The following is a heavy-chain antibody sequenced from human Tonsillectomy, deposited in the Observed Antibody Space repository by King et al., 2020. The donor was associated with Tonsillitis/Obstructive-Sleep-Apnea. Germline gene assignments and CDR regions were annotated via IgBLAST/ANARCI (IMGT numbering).Heavy chain of an antibody. V-gene: IGHV3-7*01. Sequence: QLVQSGGGLVQHGGSLRLSCAASGFTFRRSWMSWVRQVPGKGLEWVANIKEGGSEKYYVDSVKGRFIISRDDAKNTVFLQMNSLRAEDTAVYYCAKTYSGWYGGDWGQGTLVTVSP. CDR2: IKEGGSEK. CDR1: GFTFRRSW. CDR3: AKTYSGWYGGD. J-gene: IGHJ4*02. D-gene: IGHD6-19*01.